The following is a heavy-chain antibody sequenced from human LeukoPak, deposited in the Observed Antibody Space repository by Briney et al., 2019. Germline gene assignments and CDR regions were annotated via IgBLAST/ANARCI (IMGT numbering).Heavy chain of an antibody. Sequence: SETLSLTCTVSGGSISSSSYDWGWIRQPPGKGLEWIGSIYYSGSTYYNPSLKSRVTISVDTSKNQFSLKLSSVTAADTAVYYCAREGGYDSSGYYYSPDHAFDIWGQETIVTVSS. CDR2: IYYSGST. D-gene: IGHD3-22*01. CDR3: AREGGYDSSGYYYSPDHAFDI. V-gene: IGHV4-39*01. J-gene: IGHJ3*02. CDR1: GGSISSSSYD.